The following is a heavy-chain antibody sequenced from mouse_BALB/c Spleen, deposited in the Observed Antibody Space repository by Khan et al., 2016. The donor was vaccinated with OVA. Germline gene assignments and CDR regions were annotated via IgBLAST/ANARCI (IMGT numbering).Heavy chain of an antibody. CDR2: ISPGSGDT. V-gene: IGHV1-77*01. D-gene: IGHD1-2*01. J-gene: IGHJ3*01. CDR1: GYTFTDYY. Sequence: QVQLQQSGAELARPGASVKLSCKASGYTFTDYYINWVKQRTGQGLEWIGEISPGSGDTYYNEKFKGKATLTADKSSSTVYMQLSSLTAEAYAVYVGARRNYFGYTVAYWGQGTLVTVSA. CDR3: ARRNYFGYTVAY.